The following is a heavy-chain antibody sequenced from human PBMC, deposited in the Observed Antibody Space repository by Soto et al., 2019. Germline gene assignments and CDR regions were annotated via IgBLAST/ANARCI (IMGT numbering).Heavy chain of an antibody. J-gene: IGHJ6*02. V-gene: IGHV1-8*01. D-gene: IGHD6-6*01. CDR2: MNPNSGNT. CDR3: ARALGNRSSPLYYYYGMDV. Sequence: ASVKVSCKASGYTFTSYDINWVRQATGQGLEWMGWMNPNSGNTGYAQKFQGRVTMTRNTSISTAYMELSSLRSEDTAVYYCARALGNRSSPLYYYYGMDVWGQGTTVTVSS. CDR1: GYTFTSYD.